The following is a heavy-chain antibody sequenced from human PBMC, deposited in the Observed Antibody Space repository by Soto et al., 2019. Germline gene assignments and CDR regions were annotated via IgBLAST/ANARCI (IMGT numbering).Heavy chain of an antibody. D-gene: IGHD3-16*01. CDR1: GLTFSSHG. CDR3: GFYAY. Sequence: QVQLVESGGGVVQPGRSLRLSCAASGLTFSSHGMQWVRQAPGKGLEWVALISFDGTNQYYVDSVKGRFTISRDNSRNTLYLQMNSLRPEDTAVYFCGFYAYWGQGTLVTVSS. CDR2: ISFDGTNQ. J-gene: IGHJ4*02. V-gene: IGHV3-30*03.